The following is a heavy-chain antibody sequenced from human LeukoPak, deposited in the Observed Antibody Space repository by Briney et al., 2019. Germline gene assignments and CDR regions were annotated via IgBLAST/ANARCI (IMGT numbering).Heavy chain of an antibody. CDR1: GLTFSSYA. CDR2: ISYDGNDK. V-gene: IGHV3-30*04. D-gene: IGHD6-13*01. CDR3: ARGGLKYSSSWYLDY. Sequence: GGSLRLSCAASGLTFSSYAMHWVRQAPGKGLEWVSVISYDGNDKYYADSVKGRFTISRDNSKNTLYLQMNSLRTDDTAVYYCARGGLKYSSSWYLDYWGQGTLVTVSS. J-gene: IGHJ4*02.